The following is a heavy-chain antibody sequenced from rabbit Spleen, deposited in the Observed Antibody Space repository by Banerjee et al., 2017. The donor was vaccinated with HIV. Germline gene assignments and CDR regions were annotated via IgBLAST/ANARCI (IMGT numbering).Heavy chain of an antibody. Sequence: QSLEESGGDLVKPGASLTLTCTASGFDFSSYWICWVRQAPGKGPEWIACIYGGDGRTYYANWAKGRFTISKTSSTTVTLQMTSLTAADTATYFCARGVNSGGDGWNLWGQGTLVTVS. CDR3: ARGVNSGGDGWNL. D-gene: IGHD1-1*01. CDR2: IYGGDGRT. CDR1: GFDFSSYW. V-gene: IGHV1S40*01. J-gene: IGHJ4*01.